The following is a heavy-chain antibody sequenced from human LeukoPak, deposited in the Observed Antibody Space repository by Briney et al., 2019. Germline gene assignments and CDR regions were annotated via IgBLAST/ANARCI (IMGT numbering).Heavy chain of an antibody. J-gene: IGHJ4*02. V-gene: IGHV4-34*01. Sequence: PSETLSLTCAVYGGSFSGYYWSWIRQPPGKGLEWIGEINHSGSTNYNPSLKSRVTISVDTSKNQFSLKLSSVTAADTAVYYCARELRGPWNDYWGQGTLVTVSS. CDR3: ARELRGPWNDY. CDR1: GGSFSGYY. D-gene: IGHD1-26*01. CDR2: INHSGST.